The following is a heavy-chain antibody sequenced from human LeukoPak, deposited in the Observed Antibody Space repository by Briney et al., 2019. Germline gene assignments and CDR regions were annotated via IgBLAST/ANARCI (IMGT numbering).Heavy chain of an antibody. CDR3: ARDRIVGASNYYGMDV. J-gene: IGHJ6*02. D-gene: IGHD1-26*01. CDR2: IQSDGSYK. CDR1: GFTFSHYG. V-gene: IGHV3-33*01. Sequence: GGSLRLSCAGSGFTFSHYGMHWVRQGPGKGLEWVAGIQSDGSYKYYEDSLKGRFTISRDNFKNTLYLQMNSLRAEDTAVYYCARDRIVGASNYYGMDVWGQGTTVTVSS.